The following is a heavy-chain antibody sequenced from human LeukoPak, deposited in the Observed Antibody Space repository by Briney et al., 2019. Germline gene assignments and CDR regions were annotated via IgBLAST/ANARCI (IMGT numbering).Heavy chain of an antibody. CDR2: ISYDGSNK. Sequence: PGRSLRLSCAASGFTFSSYAMHWVRQAPGKGLEWVAVISYDGSNKYYADSVKGRFTISRDNSKNTLYLQMNSLRAGDTAVYYCARAGTYRQIDYWGQGTLVTASS. CDR3: ARAGTYRQIDY. J-gene: IGHJ4*02. V-gene: IGHV3-30*04. CDR1: GFTFSSYA. D-gene: IGHD6-13*01.